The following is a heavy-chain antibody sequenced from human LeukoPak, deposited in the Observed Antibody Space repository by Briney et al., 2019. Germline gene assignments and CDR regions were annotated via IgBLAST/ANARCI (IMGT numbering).Heavy chain of an antibody. CDR1: GFTFNTFG. CDR3: ARDRYCSGGSCYSGHYFYYGMDV. Sequence: GGSLRLSCAASGFTFNTFGMHWVRQAPGKGLEWVSYIGSDSSNIYYADSVKGRFAVSRDNAKNSLYLQMNSLRAEDTAVYFCARDRYCSGGSCYSGHYFYYGMDVWGQGTTVTVFS. J-gene: IGHJ6*02. CDR2: IGSDSSNI. D-gene: IGHD2-15*01. V-gene: IGHV3-48*01.